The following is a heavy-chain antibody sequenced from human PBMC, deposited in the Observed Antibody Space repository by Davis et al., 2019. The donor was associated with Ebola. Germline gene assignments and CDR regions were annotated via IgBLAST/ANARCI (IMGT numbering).Heavy chain of an antibody. D-gene: IGHD3-10*01. CDR2: ISWNSGSI. V-gene: IGHV3-9*01. J-gene: IGHJ6*02. Sequence: SLKISCAASGFTFDAYAMHWVRQAPGKGLEWVSGISWNSGSIGYADSVKGRFTISRDNAKNSLYLQMNSLRAEDTALYYCAKGVRGYYYGMDVWGQGTTVTVSS. CDR1: GFTFDAYA. CDR3: AKGVRGYYYGMDV.